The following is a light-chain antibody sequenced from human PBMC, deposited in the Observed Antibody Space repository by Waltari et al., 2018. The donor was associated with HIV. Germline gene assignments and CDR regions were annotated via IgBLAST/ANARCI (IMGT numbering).Light chain of an antibody. Sequence: EIVLTQSPGTLSLSPGERATLSCRASQSVSSSYLAWYQQKPGQAPRLLIYGASSRATGIPDRFRGSGSGTDFTLTISRLEPEDFAVYYCQQYGNSPDSFGQGTKLEIK. J-gene: IGKJ2*03. CDR2: GAS. V-gene: IGKV3-20*01. CDR1: QSVSSSY. CDR3: QQYGNSPDS.